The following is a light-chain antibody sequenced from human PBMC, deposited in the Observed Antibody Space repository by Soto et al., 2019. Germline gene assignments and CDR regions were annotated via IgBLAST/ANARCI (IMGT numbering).Light chain of an antibody. V-gene: IGLV1-44*01. CDR3: AAWDDSMNGVL. Sequence: QSVLTQPPSASGTPGQRVTISCSGSSSNIGSNSVYCYHQLPGTAPKLLIYGNDERPSGVPDRFSDSKSGTSASLAISGLQSEDEADYYCAAWDDSMNGVLFGGGTKLTVL. CDR2: GND. J-gene: IGLJ2*01. CDR1: SSNIGSNS.